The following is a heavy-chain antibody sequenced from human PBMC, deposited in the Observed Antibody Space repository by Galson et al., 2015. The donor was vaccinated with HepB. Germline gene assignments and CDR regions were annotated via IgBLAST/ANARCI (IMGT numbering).Heavy chain of an antibody. CDR3: ARNPAGFIRVVVVPAAMAGPVWFDP. CDR2: ISYDGSNK. CDR1: GFTFSSYA. Sequence: SLRLSCAASGFTFSSYAMHWVRQAPGKGLEWVAVISYDGSNKYYADSVKGRFTISRDNSKNTLYLQMNSLRAEDTAVYYCARNPAGFIRVVVVPAAMAGPVWFDPWGQGTLFTVSS. D-gene: IGHD2-2*01. J-gene: IGHJ5*02. V-gene: IGHV3-30-3*01.